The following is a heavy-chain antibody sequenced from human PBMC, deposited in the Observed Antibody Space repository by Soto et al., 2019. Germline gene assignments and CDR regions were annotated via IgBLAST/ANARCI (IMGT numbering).Heavy chain of an antibody. Sequence: GGSLRLSCAASGFSFSSYGMHWVRQAPGKGLEWVAVISYDGSQKYYADSVKGRFTISRDNSKNTLYLQMNSLRAEDKAVYYCAKDLVGGVRYYHGMDVWGQGTTVTVSS. CDR2: ISYDGSQK. D-gene: IGHD1-26*01. CDR3: AKDLVGGVRYYHGMDV. CDR1: GFSFSSYG. J-gene: IGHJ6*02. V-gene: IGHV3-30*18.